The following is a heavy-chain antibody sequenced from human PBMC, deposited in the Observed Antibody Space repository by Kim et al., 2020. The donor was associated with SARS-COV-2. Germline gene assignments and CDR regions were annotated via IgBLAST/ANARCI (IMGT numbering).Heavy chain of an antibody. D-gene: IGHD6-19*01. CDR2: VHISGKT. V-gene: IGHV4-4*07. CDR3: AREDSGGYHGYFLYNGRDV. CDR1: GGSISNNY. J-gene: IGHJ6*02. Sequence: SETLSLTCTVSGGSISNNYWNWVRQPPGTPLEWIGYVHISGKTNYNPSLTSRVTMSVATYKNQYSLKLTAVTAAGTALYFCAREDSGGYHGYFLYNGRDVWGHGPTDSVSS.